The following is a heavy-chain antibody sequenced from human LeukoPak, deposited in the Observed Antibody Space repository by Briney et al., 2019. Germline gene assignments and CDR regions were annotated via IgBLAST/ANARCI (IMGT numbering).Heavy chain of an antibody. D-gene: IGHD3-22*01. J-gene: IGHJ4*02. V-gene: IGHV3-66*01. Sequence: GGSLRLSCVVSGFTVSSNYMSRVRQAPGKGLEWVSFIYSGGSIFYAESVKGRFTFSRDNSNNTLYLQMNSLRAEDTAVYYCARGFSSQRVYYYFDFWGQGTLVTVSS. CDR3: ARGFSSQRVYYYFDF. CDR1: GFTVSSNY. CDR2: IYSGGSI.